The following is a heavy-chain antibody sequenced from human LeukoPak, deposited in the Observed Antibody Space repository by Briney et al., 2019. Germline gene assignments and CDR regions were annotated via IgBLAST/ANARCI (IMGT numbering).Heavy chain of an antibody. CDR3: ARGGGVWFGATDQTWFDP. CDR1: GESFNRYY. J-gene: IGHJ5*02. Sequence: SETLSLTCAVYGESFNRYYWSWIRQPPGKGLEWIAEIYHDGNTNYNPSLKSRVTISVDTSNNHFSLKLTSVTAADTDVYYCARGGGVWFGATDQTWFDPWGQGTLVTVSS. CDR2: IYHDGNT. D-gene: IGHD3-10*01. V-gene: IGHV4-34*01.